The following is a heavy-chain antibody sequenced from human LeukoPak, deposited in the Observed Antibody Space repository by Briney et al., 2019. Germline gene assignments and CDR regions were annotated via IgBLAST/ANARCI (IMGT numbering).Heavy chain of an antibody. V-gene: IGHV3-74*01. J-gene: IGHJ3*02. CDR3: ARELGVGVIGDAFDT. Sequence: GGSLRLSCAVSGFTLGSYWMHWVRQAPGQGLAWVSRVNTDGSSTTYAESVKGRFTISKDNAKNTLYLQMNGLRAEDTAVYYCARELGVGVIGDAFDTWGQGTVVTVSS. CDR2: VNTDGSST. CDR1: GFTLGSYW. D-gene: IGHD3-22*01.